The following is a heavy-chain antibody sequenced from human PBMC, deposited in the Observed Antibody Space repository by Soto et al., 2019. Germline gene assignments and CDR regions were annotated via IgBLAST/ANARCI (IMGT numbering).Heavy chain of an antibody. CDR3: ATYFTAVADFEN. Sequence: QVQLVQSGAEVRKPGSSVRISCTASGDTLSYSAIGWLRQAPGQGLEWMGGITPSFGSPVYARKFQGRVTIAADQMILNNLRSDDTAMYFCATYFTAVADFENWGQGTLVTVSS. CDR1: GDTLSYSA. V-gene: IGHV1-69*01. CDR2: ITPSFGSP. J-gene: IGHJ4*02. D-gene: IGHD5-18*01.